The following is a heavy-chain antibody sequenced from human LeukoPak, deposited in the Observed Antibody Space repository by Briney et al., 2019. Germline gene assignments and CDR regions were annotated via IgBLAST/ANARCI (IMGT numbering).Heavy chain of an antibody. CDR3: AKGSGSVWYGWFAP. CDR1: GFTFSDYA. J-gene: IGHJ5*02. V-gene: IGHV3-23*01. Sequence: GGSLRLSCAASGFTFSDYAMYWVRQAPGKGLEWVSSIKASGGATYYADSVKGRFTISRDSSKNTLNLQMNSLRAEDTAVYYCAKGSGSVWYGWFAPWGQGTLVTVSS. CDR2: IKASGGAT. D-gene: IGHD6-19*01.